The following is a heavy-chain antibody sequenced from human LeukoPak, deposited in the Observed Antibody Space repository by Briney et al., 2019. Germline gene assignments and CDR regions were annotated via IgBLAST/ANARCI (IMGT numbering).Heavy chain of an antibody. CDR1: GFTFSSYS. J-gene: IGHJ4*02. D-gene: IGHD3-22*01. V-gene: IGHV3-48*04. CDR2: ISSRSSTI. Sequence: GGSLRLSCAASGFTFSSYSMNWVRQAPGKGLEWVSYISSRSSTIYYADSVKGRFTISRDNAKNSLYLQMDSLRAEDAAVYYCARDYDSSGYYDPHWGQGTLVTVSS. CDR3: ARDYDSSGYYDPH.